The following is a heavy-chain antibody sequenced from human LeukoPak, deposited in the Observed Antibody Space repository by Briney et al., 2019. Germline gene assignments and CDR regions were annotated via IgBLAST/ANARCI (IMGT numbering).Heavy chain of an antibody. D-gene: IGHD6-19*01. V-gene: IGHV4-59*01. CDR2: IHYSGST. CDR3: ASTLQWLAFDY. J-gene: IGHJ4*02. CDR1: GGSISSYY. Sequence: PSETLSLTCTVSGGSISSYYWSWIRQPPGKGLEWIGYIHYSGSTNYKPSLRSRVTVSVDTSKNQISLKLSSVTAADTAVYYCASTLQWLAFDYWGQGTLVTVSS.